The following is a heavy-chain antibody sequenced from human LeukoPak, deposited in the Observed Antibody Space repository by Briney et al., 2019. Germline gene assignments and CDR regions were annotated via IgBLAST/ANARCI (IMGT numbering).Heavy chain of an antibody. CDR1: GYTFNNYG. V-gene: IGHV1-18*01. J-gene: IGHJ6*02. Sequence: ASVKVSCKTSGYTFNNYGISWVRQAPGQGLEWMGWISGYNGYTNSAQQFQGRVTLTMDTSTSTVYMELRSLRSDDTAVYYCARWSGGSNWLYHYGMDVWGQGTTVTVSS. CDR3: ARWSGGSNWLYHYGMDV. D-gene: IGHD4-11*01. CDR2: ISGYNGYT.